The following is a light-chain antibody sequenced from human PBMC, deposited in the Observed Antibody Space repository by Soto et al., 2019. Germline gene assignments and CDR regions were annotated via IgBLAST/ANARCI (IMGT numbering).Light chain of an antibody. V-gene: IGLV4-69*01. CDR1: SGHSSYA. Sequence: QSVLTQSPSASASLGASVKLTCTLTSGHSSYAIAWHQQQPEKGPRYLMQLTNDGRHSKGDGIPDRFSGSSSGAERYLSISSLQSEDEADYYCQTWGSGIRVVFGAGTKLTVL. J-gene: IGLJ2*01. CDR2: LTNDGRH. CDR3: QTWGSGIRVV.